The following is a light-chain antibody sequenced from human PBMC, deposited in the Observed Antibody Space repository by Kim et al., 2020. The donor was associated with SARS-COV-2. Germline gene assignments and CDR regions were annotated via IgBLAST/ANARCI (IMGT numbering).Light chain of an antibody. CDR3: QQRSDWPRT. CDR2: DAS. V-gene: IGKV3-11*01. Sequence: LLPGERATRSCRASQNIRNYLAWYQQKPGLAPRVLIYDASKRATDIPARFSGSGSGTDFTLTISSLEPEDSAVYYCQQRSDWPRTFGQGTKVDIK. J-gene: IGKJ1*01. CDR1: QNIRNY.